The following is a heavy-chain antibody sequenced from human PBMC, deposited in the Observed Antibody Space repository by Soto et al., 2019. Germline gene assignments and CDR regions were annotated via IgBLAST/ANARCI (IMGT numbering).Heavy chain of an antibody. D-gene: IGHD4-17*01. V-gene: IGHV3-49*03. J-gene: IGHJ4*02. CDR1: GFTFGDYA. CDR2: IRSKAYGGTT. CDR3: TRRGYGDYEGSFDY. Sequence: GGSLRLSCTASGFTFGDYAMSWFRQAPGKGLEWVGFIRSKAYGGTTEYAASVKGRFTISRDDSKSIAYLQMNSLKTEDTAVYYCTRRGYGDYEGSFDYWGQGTLVTVSS.